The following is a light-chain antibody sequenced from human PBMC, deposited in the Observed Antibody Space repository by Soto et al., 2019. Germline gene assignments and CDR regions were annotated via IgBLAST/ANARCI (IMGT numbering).Light chain of an antibody. CDR3: QQYNELPEK. J-gene: IGKJ1*01. Sequence: EIVMTQSPATLSVSPGERATLSCRASHSVRSSLAWYQQKPGQAPRLLIHCASTRATGIPGRFSGSGSGTEFTLIISSLQSEDFAVYYCQQYNELPEKFGHGTRVEIK. CDR2: CAS. CDR1: HSVRSS. V-gene: IGKV3-15*01.